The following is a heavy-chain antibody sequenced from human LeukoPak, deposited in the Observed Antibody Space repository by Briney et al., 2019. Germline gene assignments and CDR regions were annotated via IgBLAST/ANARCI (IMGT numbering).Heavy chain of an antibody. V-gene: IGHV3-7*01. CDR2: IKQDGSEK. D-gene: IGHD2-15*01. CDR3: ARHRSGGSQDDAFDI. Sequence: PGGSLRLSCAASEFTFSTYWMTWVRQAPGKGLEWAADIKQDGSEKYYVDSVKGRFTISRQNAKKSLFLQMNSLRAEDTAVYYCARHRSGGSQDDAFDIWGQGTLVTVSS. CDR1: EFTFSTYW. J-gene: IGHJ3*02.